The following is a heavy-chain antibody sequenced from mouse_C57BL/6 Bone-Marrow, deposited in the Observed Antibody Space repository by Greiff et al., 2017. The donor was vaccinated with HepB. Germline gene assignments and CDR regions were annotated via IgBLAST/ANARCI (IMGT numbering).Heavy chain of an antibody. Sequence: VQLQEPGPELVKPGASVKLSCKASGYAFSSSWMHWVKQRPGQGLEWIGRIYPGDGDTNYNGKFKGKATLTADKSSSTAYMRRSSLTADDSAFYVCGGWLRGVAYWGQGTLVTVSA. V-gene: IGHV1-82*01. CDR2: IYPGDGDT. D-gene: IGHD2-2*01. CDR1: GYAFSSSW. J-gene: IGHJ3*01. CDR3: GGWLRGVAY.